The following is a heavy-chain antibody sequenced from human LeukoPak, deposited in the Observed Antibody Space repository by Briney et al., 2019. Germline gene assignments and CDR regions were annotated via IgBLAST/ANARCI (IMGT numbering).Heavy chain of an antibody. CDR3: ARLAYGSGSYTWYYFDY. CDR2: IYYSGST. D-gene: IGHD3-10*01. V-gene: IGHV4-59*08. Sequence: SETLSLTCTVSGGSISSYYWSWIRQPPGKGLEWIGYIYYSGSTNYNPSLKGRVTISVDTSKNQFSLKLSSVTAADTAVYYCARLAYGSGSYTWYYFDYWGQGTLVTVSS. CDR1: GGSISSYY. J-gene: IGHJ4*02.